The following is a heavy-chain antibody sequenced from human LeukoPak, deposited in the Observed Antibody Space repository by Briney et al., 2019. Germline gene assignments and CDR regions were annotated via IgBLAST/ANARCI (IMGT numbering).Heavy chain of an antibody. CDR3: ARGRYNWNNLNFDY. CDR2: IHYSGST. J-gene: IGHJ4*02. V-gene: IGHV4-31*03. Sequence: SETLPLTCTVSGDSISSGGYCWSWIRQHPGKGLEWIGHIHYSGSTYYNPSLKSRVTISVDTSRNHFSLKLSSVTAADTAVYYCARGRYNWNNLNFDYWGQGALVTVSS. CDR1: GDSISSGGYC. D-gene: IGHD1/OR15-1a*01.